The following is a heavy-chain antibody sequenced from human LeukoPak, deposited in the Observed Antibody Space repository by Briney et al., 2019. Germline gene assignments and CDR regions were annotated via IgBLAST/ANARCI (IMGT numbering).Heavy chain of an antibody. CDR1: GYTFTNYW. Sequence: GESLKISCKGSGYTFTNYWIGWVRQMPGKGLEWMGIIYPGDSDTKYSPSFQGQVTISADKSISTAYLQWSSLKASDTAMYYCARLTMVRGSPNWFDPWGQGTLATVSS. CDR2: IYPGDSDT. V-gene: IGHV5-51*01. CDR3: ARLTMVRGSPNWFDP. J-gene: IGHJ5*02. D-gene: IGHD3-10*01.